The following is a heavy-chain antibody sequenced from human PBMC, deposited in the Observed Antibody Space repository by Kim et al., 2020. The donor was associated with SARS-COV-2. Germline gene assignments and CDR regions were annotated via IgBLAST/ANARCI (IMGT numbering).Heavy chain of an antibody. Sequence: GGSLRLSCAASGFTFSSYGMHWVRQAPGKGLEWVAVISYDGSNKYYADSVKGRFTISRDNSKNTLYLQMNSLRAEDTAVYYCARDLITMVRGVIITSYGMDVWGQGTTVTVSS. D-gene: IGHD3-10*01. J-gene: IGHJ6*02. V-gene: IGHV3-33*05. CDR2: ISYDGSNK. CDR3: ARDLITMVRGVIITSYGMDV. CDR1: GFTFSSYG.